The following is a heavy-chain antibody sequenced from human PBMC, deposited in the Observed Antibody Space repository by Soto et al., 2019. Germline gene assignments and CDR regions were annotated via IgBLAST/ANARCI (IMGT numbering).Heavy chain of an antibody. D-gene: IGHD6-13*01. V-gene: IGHV1-2*02. CDR1: GFTFSAYY. CDR2: INPNRGGT. Sequence: QVQLVQSGAEVKKPGASVKVSCKASGFTFSAYYIYWVRQAPGQGLEWIGWINPNRGGTNNAQKFQGRVTMTRDPSTSTVYMELSALIPDDTAVYYCARSLLDEYSSSWRSAYYGMDVWGQGTTVTVSS. CDR3: ARSLLDEYSSSWRSAYYGMDV. J-gene: IGHJ6*02.